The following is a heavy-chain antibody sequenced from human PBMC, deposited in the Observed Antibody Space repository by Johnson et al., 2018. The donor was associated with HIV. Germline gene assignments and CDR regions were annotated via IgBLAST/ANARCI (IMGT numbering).Heavy chain of an antibody. CDR2: ISYDGSNK. CDR1: EFTFSSYA. Sequence: QVQLVESGGGVVQPGRSLRLSCAASEFTFSSYAMHWVRQAPGKGLEWVAVISYDGSNKYYADSVKGQFTISRDNSKNTLYLQMNSLRAVDTAMYYCARDWEEHGAFDIWGQGTMVTVSS. D-gene: IGHD1-26*01. V-gene: IGHV3-30*04. J-gene: IGHJ3*02. CDR3: ARDWEEHGAFDI.